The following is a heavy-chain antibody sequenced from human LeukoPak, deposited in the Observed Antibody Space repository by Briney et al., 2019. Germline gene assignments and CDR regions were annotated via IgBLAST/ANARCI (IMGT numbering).Heavy chain of an antibody. V-gene: IGHV7-4-1*02. CDR3: ARTGIAAAGLYFDY. D-gene: IGHD6-13*01. CDR1: GYTFTSYA. J-gene: IGHJ4*02. Sequence: ASVKVSCKASGYTFTSYAMNWERQAPGQGLEWMGWINTNTGNPTYAQGFTGRFVFSLDTSVSTAYLQISSLKAEDTAVYYCARTGIAAAGLYFDYWGQGTLVTVSS. CDR2: INTNTGNP.